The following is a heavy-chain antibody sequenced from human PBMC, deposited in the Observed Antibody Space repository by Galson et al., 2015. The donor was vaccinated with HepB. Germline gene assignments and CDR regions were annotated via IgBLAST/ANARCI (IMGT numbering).Heavy chain of an antibody. Sequence: SLRLSCAASGFTFSSYWMHWVRQAPGKGLVWVSRINSDGSSTSYAGSVKGRFTISRDNAKNTLYLQMNSLRAEDTAVYYCAARLLHSGGMDVWGQGTTVIVSS. V-gene: IGHV3-74*01. D-gene: IGHD3-10*01. CDR1: GFTFSSYW. J-gene: IGHJ6*02. CDR2: INSDGSST. CDR3: AARLLHSGGMDV.